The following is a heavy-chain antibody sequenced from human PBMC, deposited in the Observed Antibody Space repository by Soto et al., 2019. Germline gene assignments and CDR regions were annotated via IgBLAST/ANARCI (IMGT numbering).Heavy chain of an antibody. V-gene: IGHV3-66*01. CDR2: IYGDGTT. CDR3: ARDRVSPPRFGY. Sequence: VQLVESGGGLVQPGGSLRLSCAGSGFTVSGSYMGWVRQAPGKGPEWVSTIYGDGTTYYADSVKGRFSVSRDNSKNTLYLQMYSLRAEDTALYYCARDRVSPPRFGYWSQGTLVTVSS. CDR1: GFTVSGSY. J-gene: IGHJ4*02.